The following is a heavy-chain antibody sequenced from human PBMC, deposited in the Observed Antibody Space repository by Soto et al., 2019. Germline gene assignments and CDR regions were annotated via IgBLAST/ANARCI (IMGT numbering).Heavy chain of an antibody. D-gene: IGHD6-13*01. V-gene: IGHV3-43D*03. Sequence: GGYLRLSCAASGFTFDDYAMHWVRQAPGKGLEWVSLISWDGGSTYYADSVKGRFTISRDNSKNSLYLQMNSLRAEDTALYYCAKDTFDGVAAAGIDYYYGMDVWGQGTTVTVSS. J-gene: IGHJ6*02. CDR1: GFTFDDYA. CDR2: ISWDGGST. CDR3: AKDTFDGVAAAGIDYYYGMDV.